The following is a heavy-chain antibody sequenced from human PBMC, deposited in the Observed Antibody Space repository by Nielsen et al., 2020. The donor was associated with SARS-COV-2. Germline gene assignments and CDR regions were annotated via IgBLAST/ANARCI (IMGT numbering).Heavy chain of an antibody. CDR3: AKRGYSYPAGPLDY. Sequence: GESLKISCAASGFTFSSYAMSWVRQAPGKGLEWVSAISGSGGSTYYADSVKGRFTISRDNSKNTLYLQMNSLRAEDTAVYYCAKRGYSYPAGPLDYWGQGTLVTVSS. J-gene: IGHJ4*02. V-gene: IGHV3-23*01. CDR2: ISGSGGST. D-gene: IGHD5-18*01. CDR1: GFTFSSYA.